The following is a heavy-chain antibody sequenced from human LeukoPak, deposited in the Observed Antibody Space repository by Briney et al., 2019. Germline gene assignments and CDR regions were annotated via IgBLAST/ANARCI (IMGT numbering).Heavy chain of an antibody. Sequence: GGSLRLSCAASEFTLSSYWMSWVRQAPGKGLEWVASIKQDGSEKYYVDSVKGRVTISRDNAKNSLYLQMSSLRAEDTAVYYCARVFGAGYSDYWGQGTLVTVSS. CDR3: ARVFGAGYSDY. J-gene: IGHJ4*02. CDR2: IKQDGSEK. V-gene: IGHV3-7*01. CDR1: EFTLSSYW. D-gene: IGHD4/OR15-4a*01.